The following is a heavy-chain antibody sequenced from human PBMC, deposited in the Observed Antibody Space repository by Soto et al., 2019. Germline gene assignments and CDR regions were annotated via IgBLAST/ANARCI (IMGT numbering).Heavy chain of an antibody. V-gene: IGHV5-51*01. J-gene: IGHJ4*02. Sequence: PGESLKISCKGSGYSFTSYWIGWVRQMPGKGLEWMGIIYPGDSDTRYSPSFQGQVTISADKSISTAYLQWSSLKASDTAMYYCARHHWDSSGWAYFDYWGQGTLVTVSS. CDR3: ARHHWDSSGWAYFDY. D-gene: IGHD6-19*01. CDR2: IYPGDSDT. CDR1: GYSFTSYW.